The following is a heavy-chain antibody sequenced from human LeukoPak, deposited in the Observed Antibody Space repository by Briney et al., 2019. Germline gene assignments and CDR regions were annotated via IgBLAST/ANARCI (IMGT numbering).Heavy chain of an antibody. Sequence: GGSLRLSCAASGFTFSSYAMSWVRQAPGKGLEWVSAISGSGGSTYYANSVKSRFTISRDNSKNTLYLQMNSLRAEDTAVYYCAKDTHFDWSYDYWGQGTLVTVSS. CDR3: AKDTHFDWSYDY. CDR2: ISGSGGST. J-gene: IGHJ4*02. CDR1: GFTFSSYA. V-gene: IGHV3-23*01. D-gene: IGHD3-9*01.